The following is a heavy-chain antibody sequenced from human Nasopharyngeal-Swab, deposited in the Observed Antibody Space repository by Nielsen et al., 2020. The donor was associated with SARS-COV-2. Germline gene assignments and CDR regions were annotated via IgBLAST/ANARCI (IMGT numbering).Heavy chain of an antibody. D-gene: IGHD3-9*01. J-gene: IGHJ4*02. CDR1: GGSISSSSYY. CDR3: ARLPRENILTGYHHPYFDY. V-gene: IGHV4-39*01. Sequence: LETLSLTCTVSGGSISSSSYYWGWIRQPPGKGLEWIGSIYYSGSTYYNPSLKSRVTISVDTSKNQFSLKLSSVTAADTAVYYCARLPRENILTGYHHPYFDYWGQGTLVTVSS. CDR2: IYYSGST.